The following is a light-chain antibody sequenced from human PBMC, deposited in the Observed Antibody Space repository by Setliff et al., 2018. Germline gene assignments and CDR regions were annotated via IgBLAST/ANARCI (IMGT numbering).Light chain of an antibody. J-gene: IGLJ1*01. CDR1: SSDVGAYNY. CDR2: DVT. Sequence: QSALTQPRSVSGSPGQSVTISCTGSSSDVGAYNYVSWYQQHPGKAPKLMIYDVTKRPSGVPDRFSGSKSANTASLTTSGLQAEDEADYYCSSYAGNFLFVFGIGTKVTVL. CDR3: SSYAGNFLFV. V-gene: IGLV2-11*01.